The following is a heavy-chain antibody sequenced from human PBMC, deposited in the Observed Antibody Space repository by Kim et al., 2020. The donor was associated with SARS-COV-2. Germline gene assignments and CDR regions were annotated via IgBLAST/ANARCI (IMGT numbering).Heavy chain of an antibody. Sequence: GGSLRLSCAASGFTFSSYAMTWVRQAPGKGLEWVSAISGSGGSTYYADSVKGRFTISRDDSKNTLYLQMNSLRAEDTAVYYCANYPTRTVTTEDYWGQGTLVTVSS. CDR1: GFTFSSYA. D-gene: IGHD4-17*01. CDR2: ISGSGGST. J-gene: IGHJ4*02. V-gene: IGHV3-23*01. CDR3: ANYPTRTVTTEDY.